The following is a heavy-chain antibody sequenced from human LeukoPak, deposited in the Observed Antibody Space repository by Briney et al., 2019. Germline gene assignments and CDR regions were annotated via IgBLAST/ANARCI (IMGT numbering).Heavy chain of an antibody. V-gene: IGHV3-7*01. D-gene: IGHD3-3*01. J-gene: IGHJ4*02. CDR2: IKQDGSGK. Sequence: PGGSLRLPCVVSGFNFSTYWMSWVRQAPGKGLEWVANIKQDGSGKYYADSVKGRFTMSRDNAKNSLYLQMNSLRAEDTAVYYCARDQDYDFWSGYYFDYWGQGTLVTVSS. CDR1: GFNFSTYW. CDR3: ARDQDYDFWSGYYFDY.